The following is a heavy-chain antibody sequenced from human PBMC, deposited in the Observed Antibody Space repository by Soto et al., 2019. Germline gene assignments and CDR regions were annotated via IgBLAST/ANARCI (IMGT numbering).Heavy chain of an antibody. J-gene: IGHJ6*03. CDR1: GYTFTSYD. D-gene: IGHD3-3*01. V-gene: IGHV1-8*01. CDR3: ARSPTILPVYYYYYYTDV. Sequence: ASVKVSCKASGYTFTSYDINWVRQATGQGLEWMGWMNPNSGNTGYAQKFQGRVTMTRNTSISTAYMELSSLRSEDTAVYYCARSPTILPVYYYYYYTDVWGKGTTVTVSS. CDR2: MNPNSGNT.